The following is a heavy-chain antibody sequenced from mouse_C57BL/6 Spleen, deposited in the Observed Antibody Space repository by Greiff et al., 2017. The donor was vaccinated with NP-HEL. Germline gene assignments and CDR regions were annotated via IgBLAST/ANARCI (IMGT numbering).Heavy chain of an antibody. CDR3: AREGGNFPFAY. J-gene: IGHJ3*01. D-gene: IGHD2-1*01. CDR2: ISDGGSYT. V-gene: IGHV5-4*01. CDR1: GFTFSSSA. Sequence: DVKLVESGGGLVKPGGSLKLSCAASGFTFSSSAMSWVRQTPEKRLEWVATISDGGSYTYYPDNVKGRFTISRDNAKNNLYLQMSHLKSEDTAMYYCAREGGNFPFAYWGQGTLVTVSA.